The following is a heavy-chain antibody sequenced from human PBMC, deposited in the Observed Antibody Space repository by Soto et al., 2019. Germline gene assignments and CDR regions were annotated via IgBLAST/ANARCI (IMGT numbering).Heavy chain of an antibody. J-gene: IGHJ6*02. Sequence: ASVKVSCKVSGYTLTELSMHWVRQAPGKGLEWMGGFDPEDGETIYAQKFQGRVTMTEDTSTDTAYMELSSLRSEDTAVYYCAKDRGSVYGMDVWGQGTTVTVSS. D-gene: IGHD2-15*01. V-gene: IGHV1-24*01. CDR3: AKDRGSVYGMDV. CDR2: FDPEDGET. CDR1: GYTLTELS.